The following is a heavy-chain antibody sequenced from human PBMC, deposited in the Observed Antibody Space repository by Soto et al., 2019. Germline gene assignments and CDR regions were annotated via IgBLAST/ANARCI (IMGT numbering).Heavy chain of an antibody. D-gene: IGHD4-4*01. CDR1: GGTFTKYT. V-gene: IGHV1-69*01. CDR2: IIPIFGAT. J-gene: IGHJ4*02. Sequence: QVQLVQSGAEVKKPGSSVKVSCKASGGTFTKYTTSWVRQAPGQGLEWMGGIIPIFGATNYVQKFRGRVTITADESTSTAYMELSSLTSNDTAVYFCARDGDGNSMAYWGQGTLVTVSS. CDR3: ARDGDGNSMAY.